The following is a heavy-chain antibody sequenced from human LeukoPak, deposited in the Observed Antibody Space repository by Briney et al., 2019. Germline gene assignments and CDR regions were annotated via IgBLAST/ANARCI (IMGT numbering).Heavy chain of an antibody. CDR1: GFTFSSYG. V-gene: IGHV3-33*01. D-gene: IGHD2-15*01. J-gene: IGHJ4*02. CDR2: IWYDGSNK. Sequence: GRSLRLSCAASGFTFSSYGMHWVRQAPGKGLEWVAVIWYDGSNKYYADSVKGRFTISRDNSKNTLYLQMNSLRAEDTAVYYCASRSSVAASGPGWGQGTLVTVSS. CDR3: ASRSSVAASGPG.